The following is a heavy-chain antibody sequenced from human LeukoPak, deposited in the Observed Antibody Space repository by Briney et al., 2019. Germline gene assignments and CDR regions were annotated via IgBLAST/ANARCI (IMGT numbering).Heavy chain of an antibody. J-gene: IGHJ3*02. D-gene: IGHD3-16*02. Sequence: SQTLSLTCAISGDSVSSNSAAWNWIRQSPSRGLEWLGRTYYKSKWYNDYAVSVKSRITISPDTSKNQFSLQLNSVTPEDTAVYSCARDHYDYVWGSYRNAFDIWGQGTMVTVSS. CDR1: GDSVSSNSAA. CDR3: ARDHYDYVWGSYRNAFDI. CDR2: TYYKSKWYN. V-gene: IGHV6-1*01.